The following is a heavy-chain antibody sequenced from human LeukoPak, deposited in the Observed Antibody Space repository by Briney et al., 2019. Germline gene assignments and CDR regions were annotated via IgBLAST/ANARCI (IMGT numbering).Heavy chain of an antibody. CDR2: ISSSGSTI. V-gene: IGHV3-11*01. CDR3: ARERQVGATTRGTYFDY. CDR1: GFTFSDYY. D-gene: IGHD1-26*01. Sequence: PGGSLRLSCAASGFTFSDYYMSWIRQAPGKGLEWVSYISSSGSTIYHADSVKGRFTISRDNAKNSLYLQMNSLRAEDTALYYCARERQVGATTRGTYFDYWGQGTLVTVSS. J-gene: IGHJ4*02.